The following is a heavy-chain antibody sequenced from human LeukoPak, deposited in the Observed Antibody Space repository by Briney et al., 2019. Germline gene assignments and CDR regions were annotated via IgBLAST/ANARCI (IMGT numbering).Heavy chain of an antibody. CDR2: ISSNGGST. CDR1: GSTFSSYA. J-gene: IGHJ4*02. CDR3: ARDYYDSSGPLGPAGY. D-gene: IGHD3-22*01. V-gene: IGHV3-64*01. Sequence: GGSLRLSCAASGSTFSSYAMHWVRQAPGKGLEYVSAISSNGGSTYYANSVEGRFTISRDNSKNTLYLQMGSLRAEDMAVYYCARDYYDSSGPLGPAGYWGQGTLVTVSS.